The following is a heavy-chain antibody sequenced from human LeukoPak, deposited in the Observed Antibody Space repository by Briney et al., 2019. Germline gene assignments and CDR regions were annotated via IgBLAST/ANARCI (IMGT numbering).Heavy chain of an antibody. CDR3: ARAEVDTAYNLFDY. D-gene: IGHD5-18*01. CDR2: IKQDGSEK. Sequence: GGSLRLSCAASGFTFSSYWMSWVRQAPGKGLEWVANIKQDGSEKYYVDSVKGRFTISRDNAKNSLYLQMNSLRAEDTAVYYCARAEVDTAYNLFDYWDQGTLVTVSS. V-gene: IGHV3-7*01. J-gene: IGHJ4*02. CDR1: GFTFSSYW.